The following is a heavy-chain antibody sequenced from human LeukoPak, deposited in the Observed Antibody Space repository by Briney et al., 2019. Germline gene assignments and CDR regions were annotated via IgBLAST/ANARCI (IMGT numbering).Heavy chain of an antibody. J-gene: IGHJ4*02. CDR3: ARLPSGWYYMTLDY. Sequence: PGGSLRLSCAASGFTFSSYAMSWVRQPPGKGLEWVSAISGSGGSTYYADSVKGRFTISRDNSKNTLYLQMNSLRAEDTAVYYCARLPSGWYYMTLDYWGQGTLVTVSS. CDR1: GFTFSSYA. D-gene: IGHD6-19*01. CDR2: ISGSGGST. V-gene: IGHV3-23*01.